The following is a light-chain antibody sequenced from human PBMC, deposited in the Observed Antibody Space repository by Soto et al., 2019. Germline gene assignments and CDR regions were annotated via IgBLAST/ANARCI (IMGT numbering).Light chain of an antibody. CDR1: QSVSSD. V-gene: IGKV3-15*01. Sequence: EIVLTQSPGTLSLSPGERATLSCRASQSVSSDLAWYHQKPGQAPRLLIYGASTRATGIPARFSGSGCGTEFTLTINSLQSEDFAVYYCQQYNNWPRTFGQGTKVDIK. CDR2: GAS. J-gene: IGKJ1*01. CDR3: QQYNNWPRT.